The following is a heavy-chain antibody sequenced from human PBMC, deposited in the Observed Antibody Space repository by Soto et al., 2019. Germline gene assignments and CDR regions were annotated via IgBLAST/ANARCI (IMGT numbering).Heavy chain of an antibody. D-gene: IGHD6-19*01. CDR1: GVSINSGDNF. CDR3: ARAEFNSVWFPFDS. V-gene: IGHV4-30-4*01. Sequence: SETLSLTCTVSGVSINSGDNFWSWIRQPPGKGLEWMGYIYYTGSTYYNPSLNRRITMSVDMSKNQFSLRLTSVTAADTALYFCARAEFNSVWFPFDSWAQGAPVPVSS. J-gene: IGHJ4*02. CDR2: IYYTGST.